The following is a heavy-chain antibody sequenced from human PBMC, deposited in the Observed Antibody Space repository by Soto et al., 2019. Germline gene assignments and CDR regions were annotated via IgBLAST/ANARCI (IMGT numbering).Heavy chain of an antibody. V-gene: IGHV4-59*08. D-gene: IGHD6-13*01. CDR1: GGSISSYY. CDR3: ARHVVAAADYNWFDP. J-gene: IGHJ5*02. CDR2: IYYSGST. Sequence: QVQLQESGPGLVKPSETLSLTCTVSGGSISSYYWSWIRQPPGKGLEWIGYIYYSGSTNYNPSLKRRVTISVDTSKNQFSLKLSSVTAADTAVYYCARHVVAAADYNWFDPWGQGTLVTVSS.